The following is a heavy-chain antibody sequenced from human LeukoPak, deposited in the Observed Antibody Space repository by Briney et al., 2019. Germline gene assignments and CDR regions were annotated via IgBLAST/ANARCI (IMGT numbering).Heavy chain of an antibody. CDR3: ARSQSSGSYWDY. D-gene: IGHD1-26*01. J-gene: IGHJ4*02. Sequence: GESLKTSCKASGYSFTSYWIGWVREMPGKGLEWMGIIYPGDSDTRYSPSFQGQVTISADKSISTAYLQWSSLRASDTAMYYCARSQSSGSYWDYWGQGTLVTVSS. V-gene: IGHV5-51*01. CDR1: GYSFTSYW. CDR2: IYPGDSDT.